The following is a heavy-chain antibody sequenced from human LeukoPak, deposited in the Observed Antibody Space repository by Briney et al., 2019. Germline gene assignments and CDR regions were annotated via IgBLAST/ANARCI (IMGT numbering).Heavy chain of an antibody. CDR1: GFTFSSYS. V-gene: IGHV3-21*01. D-gene: IGHD2-2*01. Sequence: GGSLRLSCAASGFTFSSYSMNWVRQAPGKGLEWVSSISSYSSYIYYADSVKGRFTISRDNAKHSLYLQMNSLRAEDTAVYYCARGVEVVAAADNWFDPWGQGTLVTVSS. CDR2: ISSYSSYI. J-gene: IGHJ5*02. CDR3: ARGVEVVAAADNWFDP.